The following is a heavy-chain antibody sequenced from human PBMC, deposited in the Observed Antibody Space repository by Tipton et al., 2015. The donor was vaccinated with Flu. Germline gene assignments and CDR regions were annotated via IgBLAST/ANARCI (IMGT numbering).Heavy chain of an antibody. Sequence: SLRLSCAASGFTFSTYWMSWVRQAPGKGLEWVANINQDGGEKYYVDSVKGRFTISRDNAENSLHLQMNSLRAEDTAVYYCARGPFVLITFGGVMGYWGQGTLVIVSS. CDR1: GFTFSTYW. D-gene: IGHD3-16*01. J-gene: IGHJ4*02. V-gene: IGHV3-7*01. CDR2: INQDGGEK. CDR3: ARGPFVLITFGGVMGY.